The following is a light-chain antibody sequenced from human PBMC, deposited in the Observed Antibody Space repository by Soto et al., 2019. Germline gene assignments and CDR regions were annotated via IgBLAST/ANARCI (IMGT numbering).Light chain of an antibody. J-gene: IGKJ1*01. V-gene: IGKV4-1*01. CDR1: QSVLYSSNNNNY. CDR3: QQYYSTPLT. Sequence: DIVMTQSPDSLAVSLGERATINCKSSQSVLYSSNNNNYLAWYQQKPGQPPKLLIYWTSTRESGIPDRFSGSGSGTDFTLTISSLQAEDVAVYYCQQYYSTPLTFGQGTKVEIK. CDR2: WTS.